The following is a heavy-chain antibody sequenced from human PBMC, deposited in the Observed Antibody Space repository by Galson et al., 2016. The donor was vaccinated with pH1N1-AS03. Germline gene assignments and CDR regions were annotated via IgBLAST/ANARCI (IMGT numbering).Heavy chain of an antibody. CDR1: GGSVRSGVYF. D-gene: IGHD2/OR15-2a*01. CDR2: IYHSGST. V-gene: IGHV4-61*08. CDR3: ARFSNWFDP. J-gene: IGHJ5*02. Sequence: ETLSLTCTVSGGSVRSGVYFWSWIRQSPGKGLEWIGHIYHSGSTEYNPSLKSRVTMSIDTSKNQFSMRLTSVTAADTAVYYCARFSNWFDPWGQGTLVAVSS.